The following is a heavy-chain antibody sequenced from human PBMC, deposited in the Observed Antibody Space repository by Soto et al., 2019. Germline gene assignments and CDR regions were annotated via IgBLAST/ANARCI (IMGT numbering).Heavy chain of an antibody. J-gene: IGHJ4*02. V-gene: IGHV4-31*03. CDR2: IYYSGTT. CDR1: GDSIISGGYY. D-gene: IGHD5-12*01. Sequence: PSETLSLTCTVSGDSIISGGYYWTWIRQHPGRGLEWIGYIYYSGTTYHNPSLKSRLLILVDTSSNQFSLNLRSVTAADTATYYCARGIVATIWFDEWGQGTLVTVSS. CDR3: ARGIVATIWFDE.